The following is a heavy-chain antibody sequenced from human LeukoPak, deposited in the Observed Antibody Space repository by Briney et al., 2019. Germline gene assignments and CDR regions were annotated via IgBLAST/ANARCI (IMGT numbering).Heavy chain of an antibody. J-gene: IGHJ5*01. D-gene: IGHD3-16*02. CDR2: INHSGST. V-gene: IGHV4-34*01. Sequence: PSETLSLTCAVYGGSFSGYYWSWIRQPPGKGLEWIGEINHSGSTAYNPSLKSRVTISVDTSKNQFSLRLTSVTAADTAMYYCAKSSRYDYVGGTYRFRPRFDSWGQGTLVTVSS. CDR1: GGSFSGYY. CDR3: AKSSRYDYVGGTYRFRPRFDS.